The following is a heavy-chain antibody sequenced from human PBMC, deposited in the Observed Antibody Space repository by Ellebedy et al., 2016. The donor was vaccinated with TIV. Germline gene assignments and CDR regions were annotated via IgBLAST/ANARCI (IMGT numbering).Heavy chain of an antibody. D-gene: IGHD2-15*01. V-gene: IGHV3-48*03. Sequence: GESLKISCAASGFRFSTFEMNWVRQAPGKGLEWVSKISDSGGSQFYAESVQGRVTMSRDNAGNSLYLHMNSLRVEDTAIYYCARGWVDGVHFDYWGPGTLVTVSS. CDR2: ISDSGGSQ. CDR3: ARGWVDGVHFDY. J-gene: IGHJ4*02. CDR1: GFRFSTFE.